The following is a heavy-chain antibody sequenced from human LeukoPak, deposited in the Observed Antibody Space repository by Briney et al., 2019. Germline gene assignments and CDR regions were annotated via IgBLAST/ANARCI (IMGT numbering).Heavy chain of an antibody. J-gene: IGHJ6*03. V-gene: IGHV1-18*04. CDR3: PNVAKGRYFFYHMDA. CDR1: GDSTNTYG. CDR2: ISPYSAYT. Sequence: ASVKVSCKASGDSTNTYGIAWVRQAPGQGLEWIGWISPYSAYTKYADALQGRVTMTTDTSTTTSYMELRSLRSDDTALYFSPNVAKGRYFFYHMDALGKGTTVNVS.